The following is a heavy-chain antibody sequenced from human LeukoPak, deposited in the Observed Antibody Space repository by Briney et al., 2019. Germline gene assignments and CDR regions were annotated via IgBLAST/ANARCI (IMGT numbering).Heavy chain of an antibody. V-gene: IGHV3-43*02. J-gene: IGHJ5*02. CDR1: GFTFGDYA. D-gene: IGHD5-24*01. CDR3: AKNGYNFHRIQYNWFDP. Sequence: GGSLRLSCAASGFTFGDYAMHWVSQAPGKGLEWVSLISGDGGSTYYADSVKGRFTISRDNSKNSLYLQMNSLRTEDTALYYCAKNGYNFHRIQYNWFDPWAREPWSPSPQ. CDR2: ISGDGGST.